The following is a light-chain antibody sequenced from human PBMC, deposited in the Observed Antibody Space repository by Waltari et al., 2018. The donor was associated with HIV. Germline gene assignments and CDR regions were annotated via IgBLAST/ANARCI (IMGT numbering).Light chain of an antibody. V-gene: IGLV2-14*01. CDR1: SSDVGRYKY. J-gene: IGLJ3*02. CDR2: EVS. CDR3: SSYTGSSTLWV. Sequence: QSALTQPASVSGSPGQSITISCTGTSSDVGRYKYVSWYQQHPGKAPKLIVYEVSNRPSGFSNRFSGSKSGNTASLTISGLQAEDEADYYCSSYTGSSTLWVFGGGTKLTVL.